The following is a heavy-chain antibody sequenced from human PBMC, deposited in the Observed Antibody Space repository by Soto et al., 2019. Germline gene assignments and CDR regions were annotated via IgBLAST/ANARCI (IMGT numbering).Heavy chain of an antibody. CDR3: ARMDGLVRGITKNWFDP. J-gene: IGHJ5*02. D-gene: IGHD3-10*01. V-gene: IGHV5-10-1*01. CDR1: GYSFTRYW. CDR2: IDPSDSYT. Sequence: GESLKISCTGSGYSFTRYWISWVRQMPGKGLEWMGRIDPSDSYTNYGPSFQGHVTMSVDKSTSTAYLQWSSLKASDTAMYYCARMDGLVRGITKNWFDPWGQGTLVTVSS.